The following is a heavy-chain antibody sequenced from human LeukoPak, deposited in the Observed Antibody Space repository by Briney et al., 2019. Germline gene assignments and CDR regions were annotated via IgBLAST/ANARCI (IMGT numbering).Heavy chain of an antibody. CDR2: IYTSGST. J-gene: IGHJ6*03. D-gene: IGHD1-26*01. Sequence: SETLSLTCAVYGGSFSGYYWSWIRQPAGKGLEWIGRIYTSGSTNYNPSLKSRVTMSVDTSKNQFSLKLSSVTAADTAVYYCARGSRAGGSYFWGYYYYXXXXVWGXXXTXTISS. V-gene: IGHV4-59*10. CDR3: ARGSRAGGSYFWGYYYYXXXXV. CDR1: GGSFSGYY.